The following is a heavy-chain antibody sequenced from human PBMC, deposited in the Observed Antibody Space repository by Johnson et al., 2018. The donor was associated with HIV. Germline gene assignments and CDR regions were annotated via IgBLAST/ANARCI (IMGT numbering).Heavy chain of an antibody. CDR2: IKQDGSEK. V-gene: IGHV3-7*05. J-gene: IGHJ3*02. CDR1: GFTFSSYW. CDR3: ARDPDLDAFDI. D-gene: IGHD1-14*01. Sequence: VQPGGSLRLSCAASGFTFSSYWMSWVRQAPGKGLEWMANIKQDGSEKYYVDSVRGRFTISRDNAKNSLYLQMNSLRAEDTAVYYCARDPDLDAFDIWGRGTVVTVSS.